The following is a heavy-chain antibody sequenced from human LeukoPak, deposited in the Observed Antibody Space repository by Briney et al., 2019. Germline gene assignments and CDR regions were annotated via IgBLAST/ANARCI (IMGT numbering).Heavy chain of an antibody. V-gene: IGHV4-34*01. D-gene: IGHD3-22*01. Sequence: SETLSLTCAAYGGSFSGYYWSWIRQPPGKGLEWIGEINHSGSTNYNPSLKSRVTISVDTSKNQFSLKLSSVTAADTAVYYCAYLGGDSSGYYTFDYWGQGTLVTVSS. CDR2: INHSGST. J-gene: IGHJ4*02. CDR1: GGSFSGYY. CDR3: AYLGGDSSGYYTFDY.